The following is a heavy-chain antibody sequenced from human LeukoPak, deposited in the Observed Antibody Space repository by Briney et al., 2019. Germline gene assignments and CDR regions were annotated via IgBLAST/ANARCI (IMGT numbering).Heavy chain of an antibody. Sequence: PGGSLRLSCAASGFTFSSYSMNWDRQAPGKGLEWVSSISSSSSYIYYADSVKGRFTISRDNAKNSLYLQMNSLRAEDTAVYYCARDIDGSGDTMIVVVITPTFDYWGQGTLVTVSS. CDR1: GFTFSSYS. J-gene: IGHJ4*02. D-gene: IGHD3-22*01. CDR3: ARDIDGSGDTMIVVVITPTFDY. V-gene: IGHV3-21*01. CDR2: ISSSSSYI.